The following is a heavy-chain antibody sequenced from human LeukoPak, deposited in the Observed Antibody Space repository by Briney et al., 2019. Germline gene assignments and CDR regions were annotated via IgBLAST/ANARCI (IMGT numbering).Heavy chain of an antibody. CDR2: IIPTFGTA. CDR3: ARGVDSSGYYGY. D-gene: IGHD3-22*01. J-gene: IGHJ4*02. Sequence: SVKVSCKASGGTFSSYAISWVRQAPGQGLEWMGGIIPTFGTANYAQKFQGRVTITADESTSTAYMELSSLRSEDTAVYYCARGVDSSGYYGYWGQGTLVTVSS. CDR1: GGTFSSYA. V-gene: IGHV1-69*13.